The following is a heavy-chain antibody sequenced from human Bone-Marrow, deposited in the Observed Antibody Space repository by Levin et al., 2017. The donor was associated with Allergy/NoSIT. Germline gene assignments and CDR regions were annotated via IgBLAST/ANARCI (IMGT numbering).Heavy chain of an antibody. Sequence: KAGESLKISCKASGYTFTSFGISWVRQAPGQGLEWMGWSGAHNGNTKYAQKFQGRVTMTADTSMTTGYMELRSLTSDDTAVYYCARGPILLQAAGRNGFYNYMDVWGKGTTVTVSS. CDR3: ARGPILLQAAGRNGFYNYMDV. CDR2: SGAHNGNT. J-gene: IGHJ6*03. D-gene: IGHD6-13*01. CDR1: GYTFTSFG. V-gene: IGHV1-18*01.